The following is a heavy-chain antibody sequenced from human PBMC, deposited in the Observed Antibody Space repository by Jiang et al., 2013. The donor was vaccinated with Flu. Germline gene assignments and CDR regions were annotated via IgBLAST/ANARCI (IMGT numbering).Heavy chain of an antibody. CDR3: ARAGVGVYIDY. V-gene: IGHV4-39*07. Sequence: VKPSETLSLTCTVSGGSISSSGYYWGWIRQPPGKGLEWIGSIYHSGSTYYNPSLKSRVTISVDTSKNQFSLKLSSVTAADTAVYYCARAGVGVYIDYWGQGTLVTVSS. D-gene: IGHD3-16*01. CDR1: GGSISSSGYY. J-gene: IGHJ4*02. CDR2: IYHSGST.